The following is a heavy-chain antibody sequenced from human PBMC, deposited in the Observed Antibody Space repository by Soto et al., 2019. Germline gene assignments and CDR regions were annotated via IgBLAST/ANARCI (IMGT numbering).Heavy chain of an antibody. J-gene: IGHJ4*02. CDR1: GGSISSYY. CDR3: ARLHGYNYFDY. V-gene: IGHV4-59*08. Sequence: PSETLSLTCTVSGGSISSYYWSWIRQPPGKGLEWIGYIYYSGSTNYNPSLKSRVTISVDTSKNQFSLKLSSVTAADTAVYYCARLHGYNYFDYWGQGTLVTVSS. CDR2: IYYSGST. D-gene: IGHD5-12*01.